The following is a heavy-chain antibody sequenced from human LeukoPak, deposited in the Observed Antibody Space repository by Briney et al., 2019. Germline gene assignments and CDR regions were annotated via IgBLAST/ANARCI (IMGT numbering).Heavy chain of an antibody. CDR2: ISYDGSNK. CDR3: AKDYDFWSGYVY. D-gene: IGHD3-3*01. CDR1: GFTFSSYG. J-gene: IGHJ4*02. V-gene: IGHV3-30*18. Sequence: GGSLRLSCAASGFTFSSYGMHWVRQAPGKGLEWVAVISYDGSNKYYADSVKGRFTISRDNSKNTLYLQMNSLRAEDTAVYYCAKDYDFWSGYVYWGQGTLVTVSS.